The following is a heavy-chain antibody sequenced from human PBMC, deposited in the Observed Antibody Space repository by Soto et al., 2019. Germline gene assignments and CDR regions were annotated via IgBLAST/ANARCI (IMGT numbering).Heavy chain of an antibody. V-gene: IGHV4-39*01. CDR2: IYYSGST. Sequence: SETQSLTCTVSGGYISSSGCYWGWIRQPPGKGLEWIGSIYYSGSTYYNPSLKSRVTISVDTSKNQFSLKLSSVTAADTAVYYCARHGPRYCSGGSCPNGGYFDYWGQGTLVTVSS. D-gene: IGHD2-15*01. CDR1: GGYISSSGCY. J-gene: IGHJ4*02. CDR3: ARHGPRYCSGGSCPNGGYFDY.